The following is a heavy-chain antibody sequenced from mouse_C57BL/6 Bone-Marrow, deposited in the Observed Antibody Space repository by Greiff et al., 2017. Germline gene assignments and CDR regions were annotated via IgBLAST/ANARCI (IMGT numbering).Heavy chain of an antibody. CDR3: SRDYYYYGSSYPFAY. CDR2: SRNKANDYTT. Sequence: EVKLMESGGGLVQSGRSLRLSCATSGFTFSDFYMEWVRQAPGKGLEWIAASRNKANDYTTEYSASVKGRFIVSRDTSQSILYLQMNALRAEDTAIYYCSRDYYYYGSSYPFAYWGQGTLVTVSA. D-gene: IGHD1-1*01. J-gene: IGHJ3*01. V-gene: IGHV7-1*01. CDR1: GFTFSDFY.